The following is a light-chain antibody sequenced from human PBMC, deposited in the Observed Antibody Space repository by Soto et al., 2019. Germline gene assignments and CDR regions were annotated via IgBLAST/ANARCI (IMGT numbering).Light chain of an antibody. Sequence: QVVVTQPPSASGTPGQRVTISCSGSSSNIGSNYVYWYQQLPGTAPKLLIYRNNQRPSGVPDRFSGSKSGTSASLAISGLRSEDEADYYCAAWDDSLSGVVFGGGTKVTVL. CDR1: SSNIGSNY. CDR2: RNN. V-gene: IGLV1-47*01. J-gene: IGLJ2*01. CDR3: AAWDDSLSGVV.